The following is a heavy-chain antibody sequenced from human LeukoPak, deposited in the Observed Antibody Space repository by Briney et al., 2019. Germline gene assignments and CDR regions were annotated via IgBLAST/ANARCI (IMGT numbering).Heavy chain of an antibody. Sequence: ASVKVSCKASGGTFSSYAISWVRQAPGQGLEWMGGIIPIFGTANYAQKFQGRVTITADKSTSTAYMELSSLRSEDTAVYYCARDSTYYYDSSGYHSLDYWGQGTLVTGSS. CDR1: GGTFSSYA. D-gene: IGHD3-22*01. CDR3: ARDSTYYYDSSGYHSLDY. CDR2: IIPIFGTA. V-gene: IGHV1-69*06. J-gene: IGHJ4*02.